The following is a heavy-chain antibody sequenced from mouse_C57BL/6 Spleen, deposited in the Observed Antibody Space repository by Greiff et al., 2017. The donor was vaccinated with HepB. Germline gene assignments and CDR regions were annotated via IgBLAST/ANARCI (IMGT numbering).Heavy chain of an antibody. V-gene: IGHV14-4*01. Sequence: EVQLQQSGAELVRPGASVKLSCTASGFNIKDDYMHWVKQRPEQGLEWIGWIDPENGDTEYASKFQGKATITADTSSNTAYLQLSSLTSEDTAVYYCTTGGSYRAMDYWGQGTSVTVSS. CDR2: IDPENGDT. CDR1: GFNIKDDY. CDR3: TTGGSYRAMDY. D-gene: IGHD1-1*02. J-gene: IGHJ4*01.